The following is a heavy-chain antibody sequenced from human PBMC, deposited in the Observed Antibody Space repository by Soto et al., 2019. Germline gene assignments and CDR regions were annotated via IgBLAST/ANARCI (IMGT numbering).Heavy chain of an antibody. V-gene: IGHV1-69*06. J-gene: IGHJ3*02. D-gene: IGHD3-22*01. Sequence: SEKVSCKASGGTFSSYAISWVRQAPGQGLEWMGGIIPIFGTANYAQKFQGRVTFTADKSTSTAYMELSSLRSEDTAVYYCARDPRYDSSGPDAFDIWGQGTMVTVSS. CDR2: IIPIFGTA. CDR1: GGTFSSYA. CDR3: ARDPRYDSSGPDAFDI.